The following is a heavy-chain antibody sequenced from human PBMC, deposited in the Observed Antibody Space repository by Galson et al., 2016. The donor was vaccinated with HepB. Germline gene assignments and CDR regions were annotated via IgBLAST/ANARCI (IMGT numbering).Heavy chain of an antibody. D-gene: IGHD2/OR15-2a*01. CDR1: GFSLSTDGMC. V-gene: IGHV2-70*01. Sequence: PALVKPTQTLTLTCTLSGFSLSTDGMCVGWIRQPPGKALEWLALIEWDDNKYYRTSLKTRLTISTGTSKNQVVLKMTNMDPADTATYFCARIPRLTSDKYSFYAMDVWGRGTTVTVSS. J-gene: IGHJ6*02. CDR2: IEWDDNK. CDR3: ARIPRLTSDKYSFYAMDV.